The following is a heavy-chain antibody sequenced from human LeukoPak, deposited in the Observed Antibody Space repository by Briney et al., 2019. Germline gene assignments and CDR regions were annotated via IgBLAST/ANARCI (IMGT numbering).Heavy chain of an antibody. D-gene: IGHD3-22*01. CDR1: GGSISSYY. CDR3: ARDEVLYYYDSSGYPSGYPSYFQH. J-gene: IGHJ1*01. CDR2: IYYSGST. V-gene: IGHV4-59*12. Sequence: SETLSLTCTVSGGSISSYYWSWIRQPPGKGLEGIGYIYYSGSTNYNPSLKSRVTISVDTSKNQFSLKLSSVTAADTAVYYCARDEVLYYYDSSGYPSGYPSYFQHWGQGTLVTVSS.